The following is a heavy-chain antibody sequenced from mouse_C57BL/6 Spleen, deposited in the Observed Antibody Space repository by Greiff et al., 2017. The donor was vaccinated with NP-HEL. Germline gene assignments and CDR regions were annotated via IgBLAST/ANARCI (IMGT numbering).Heavy chain of an antibody. CDR1: GYTFTSYW. D-gene: IGHD1-1*01. CDR2: IDPSDSYT. V-gene: IGHV1-59*01. Sequence: QVQLKQPGAELVRPGTSVKLSCKASGYTFTSYWMHWVKQRPGQGLEWIGVIDPSDSYTNYNQKFKGKATLTVDTSSSTAYMPLSSLTSDDSAVYSCARSDTTVARIWYFDYWGQGTTLTVSS. CDR3: ARSDTTVARIWYFDY. J-gene: IGHJ2*01.